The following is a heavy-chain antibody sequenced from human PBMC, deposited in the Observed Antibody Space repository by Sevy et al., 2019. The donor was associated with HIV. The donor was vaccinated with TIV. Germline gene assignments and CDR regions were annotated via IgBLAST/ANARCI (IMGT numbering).Heavy chain of an antibody. J-gene: IGHJ4*02. V-gene: IGHV4-59*02. Sequence: SETLSLTCTVSGVSVSPYYWAWIRQPPGKGLECVAFSGSTNYNPSLKSRATTSVDTSKKQFSLKLNSMTAADTAIYYCARGGPNQQQLDYFDHWGQGTLVTVSS. D-gene: IGHD1-1*01. CDR1: GVSVSPYY. CDR3: ARGGPNQQQLDYFDH. CDR2: SGST.